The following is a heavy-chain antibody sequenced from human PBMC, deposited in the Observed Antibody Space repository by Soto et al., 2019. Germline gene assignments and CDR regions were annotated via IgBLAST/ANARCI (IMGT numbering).Heavy chain of an antibody. CDR3: ARVSGYYLPYY. D-gene: IGHD5-12*01. Sequence: ASVKVSCKASGYTFTGYYMHWVRQAPGQRLEWMGWINAGNGNTKYSQKFQGRVTITRDTSASTAYMELSSLRSEDTAVYYCARVSGYYLPYYWGQGTLVTVSS. V-gene: IGHV1-3*01. CDR1: GYTFTGYY. J-gene: IGHJ4*02. CDR2: INAGNGNT.